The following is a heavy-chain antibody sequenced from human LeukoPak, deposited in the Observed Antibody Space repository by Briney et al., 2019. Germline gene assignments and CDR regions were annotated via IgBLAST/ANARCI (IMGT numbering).Heavy chain of an antibody. J-gene: IGHJ3*02. CDR2: ISNSGSAT. CDR3: ARDWGYSSTWYLAFDI. CDR1: GFIFSSYE. Sequence: PGGSLRLSCAASGFIFSSYEMNWVRQAPGKGLEWVSYISNSGSATYYADSVKGRFTIPRDNAKNSLYLQMNSLRAEDTAVYYCARDWGYSSTWYLAFDIWGQGTMVSVSS. D-gene: IGHD6-13*01. V-gene: IGHV3-48*03.